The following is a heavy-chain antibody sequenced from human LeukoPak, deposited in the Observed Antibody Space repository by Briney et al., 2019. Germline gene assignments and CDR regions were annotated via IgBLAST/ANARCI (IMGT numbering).Heavy chain of an antibody. J-gene: IGHJ5*02. CDR3: ARPGIAVAGTRWFDP. Sequence: PGGSLRLSCAASGFIFSDYAMSWVRQAPGKGLEWVSAIGYTGGSTTYYANSVKGRFTISRDNSKNTLYLQMNSLRAEDTAVYYCARPGIAVAGTRWFDPWGQGTLVTVSP. CDR1: GFIFSDYA. V-gene: IGHV3-23*01. D-gene: IGHD6-19*01. CDR2: IGYTGGSTT.